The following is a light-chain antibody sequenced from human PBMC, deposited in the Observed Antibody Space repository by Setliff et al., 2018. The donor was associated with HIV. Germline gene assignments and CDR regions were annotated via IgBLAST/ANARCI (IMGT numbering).Light chain of an antibody. CDR1: SSDVGGYKY. Sequence: ALTQPASVSGSPGQSITISCTGTSSDVGGYKYVYWYQQHPGKAPKLMIYEVSNRPSGISNHFSGSKSGNTASLTISGLQAEDEADYYCSSYRSGNTLVFGTGTKVTVL. V-gene: IGLV2-14*01. J-gene: IGLJ1*01. CDR3: SSYRSGNTLV. CDR2: EVS.